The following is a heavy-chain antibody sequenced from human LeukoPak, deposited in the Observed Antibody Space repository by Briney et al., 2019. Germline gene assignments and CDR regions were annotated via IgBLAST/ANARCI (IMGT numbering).Heavy chain of an antibody. J-gene: IGHJ1*01. V-gene: IGHV1-24*01. D-gene: IGHD3-10*01. CDR1: GYTLTELS. CDR2: FDPEDGET. CDR3: ATDYYGSGSPHSLRY. Sequence: ASVKVSCKVSGYTLTELSMHWVRQAPGKGLEWMGDFDPEDGETIYAQKFQGRVTMTEDTSTDTAYMELSSLRSEDTAVYYSATDYYGSGSPHSLRYWGQGTLVTVTS.